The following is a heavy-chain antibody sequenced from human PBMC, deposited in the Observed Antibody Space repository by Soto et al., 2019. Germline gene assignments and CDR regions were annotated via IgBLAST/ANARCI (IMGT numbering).Heavy chain of an antibody. CDR2: INPSGGYT. D-gene: IGHD5-18*01. J-gene: IGHJ4*02. CDR3: TTGGPIMWIQMDY. CDR1: GYTFTSYY. Sequence: ASVKVSCKASGYTFTSYYMNWVRQAPGQGLEWLGIINPSGGYTTYAQRFLGRVTMTSDTSTSTVHMELGSLTSEDTAVYYCTTGGPIMWIQMDYWGQGTLVTVSS. V-gene: IGHV1-46*01.